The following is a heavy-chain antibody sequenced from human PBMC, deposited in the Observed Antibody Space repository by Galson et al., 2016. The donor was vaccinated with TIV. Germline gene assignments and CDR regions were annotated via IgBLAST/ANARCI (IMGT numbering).Heavy chain of an antibody. CDR2: VYYSGST. CDR3: ARFSLPSYYAVDV. J-gene: IGHJ3*01. V-gene: IGHV4-30-4*01. CDR1: GGSISNGDNS. D-gene: IGHD3-22*01. Sequence: TLSLTCSVFGGSISNGDNSWTWIRQPPGKGLEWLGSVYYSGSTIYSPSLRGRVTISVERSKNQFSVNLNSLTAADTAVYYCARFSLPSYYAVDVWGQGTIVTVSS.